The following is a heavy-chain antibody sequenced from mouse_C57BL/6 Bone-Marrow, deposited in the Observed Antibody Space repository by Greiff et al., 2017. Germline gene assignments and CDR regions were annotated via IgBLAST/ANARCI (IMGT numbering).Heavy chain of an antibody. J-gene: IGHJ2*01. CDR3: TTLYDGY. CDR1: GFNIKDDY. CDR2: IDPANGDT. D-gene: IGHD2-3*01. V-gene: IGHV14-4*01. Sequence: EVQVVESGAELVRPGASVKLSCTASGFNIKDDYMHWVKQRPGQGLEWIGWIDPANGDTEYASKFQGKATITADTSSNTAYLQLSSLTSEDTAVYYCTTLYDGYWGQGTTLTVSS.